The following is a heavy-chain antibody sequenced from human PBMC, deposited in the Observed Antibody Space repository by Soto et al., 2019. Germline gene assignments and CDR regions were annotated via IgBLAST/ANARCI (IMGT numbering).Heavy chain of an antibody. CDR1: GFTFSSYG. D-gene: IGHD6-19*01. J-gene: IGHJ4*02. CDR3: ARDSSGWYYFDY. CDR2: IWYDGSNK. V-gene: IGHV3-33*01. Sequence: PGGSLRLSFAASGFTFSSYGMHWVRQAPGKGLEWVAVIWYDGSNKYYADSVKGRFTISRDNSKNTLYLQMNSLRAEDTAVYYCARDSSGWYYFDYWGQGTLVTVSS.